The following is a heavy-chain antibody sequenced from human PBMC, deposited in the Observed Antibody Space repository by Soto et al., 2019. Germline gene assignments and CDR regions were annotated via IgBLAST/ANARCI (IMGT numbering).Heavy chain of an antibody. D-gene: IGHD3-3*01. CDR3: ALGVDNYYYGMDV. V-gene: IGHV5-51*01. J-gene: IGHJ6*02. CDR1: GYSFTSYW. Sequence: VEALKISCKGSGYSFTSYWIGGVGQMPGKGLEWMGIIYPGDSDTRYSPSFQGQVTISAAKAISTAYLQSSSLKASDTAMYYCALGVDNYYYGMDVWGQGTTVTVSS. CDR2: IYPGDSDT.